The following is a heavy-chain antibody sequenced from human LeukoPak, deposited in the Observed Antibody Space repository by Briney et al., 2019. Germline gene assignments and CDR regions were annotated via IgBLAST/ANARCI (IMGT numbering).Heavy chain of an antibody. CDR3: ARANLLYCSSTTCLFDY. CDR1: GYTFTDY. V-gene: IGHV1-2*02. Sequence: ASVKVSCKASGYTFTDYMHWVRQALGQGFEWMGWINPNDGDTNYAQKFQGRVTMTRDTSISTAHMEVSRLRSDDTAVYYCARANLLYCSSTTCLFDYWGQGTLVTVSS. CDR2: INPNDGDT. J-gene: IGHJ4*02. D-gene: IGHD2-2*01.